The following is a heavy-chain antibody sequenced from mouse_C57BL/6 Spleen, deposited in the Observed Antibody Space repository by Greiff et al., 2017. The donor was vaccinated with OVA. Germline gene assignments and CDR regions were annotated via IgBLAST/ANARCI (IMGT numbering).Heavy chain of an antibody. D-gene: IGHD1-1*01. V-gene: IGHV1-26*01. CDR3: ARTKYYGSSSFAY. CDR1: GYTFTDYY. CDR2: INPNNGGT. J-gene: IGHJ3*01. Sequence: EVQLQQSGPELVKPGASVKISCKASGYTFTDYYMNWVKQSHGKSLEWIGDINPNNGGTSYNQKFKGKATLTVDKSSSTAYMELRSLTSEDSAVYYCARTKYYGSSSFAYWGQGTLVTVSA.